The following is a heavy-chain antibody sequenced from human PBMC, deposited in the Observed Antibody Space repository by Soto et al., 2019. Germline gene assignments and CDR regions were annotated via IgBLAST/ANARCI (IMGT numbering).Heavy chain of an antibody. Sequence: GGSLRLSCAASGFTFSSYWMHWVRQAPGKGLVWVSGINSDGSKTSYADSVKGRFTISRDNSKNTLYLQMNSLRGEDTAVYYCAKDLCGYSYGRTCHYHYGMDVWGQGTTVTVSS. CDR3: AKDLCGYSYGRTCHYHYGMDV. J-gene: IGHJ6*02. CDR2: INSDGSKT. V-gene: IGHV3-74*01. D-gene: IGHD5-18*01. CDR1: GFTFSSYW.